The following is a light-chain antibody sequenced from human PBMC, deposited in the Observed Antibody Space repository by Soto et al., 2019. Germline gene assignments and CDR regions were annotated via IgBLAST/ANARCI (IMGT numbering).Light chain of an antibody. J-gene: IGLJ2*01. Sequence: QPVLTQPPSASGTPGQRVTVSCSGSSSNIGKNYVYWYQQVPGTAPKLLIYRDNQRPSGVPDRFSGSKSGTSASLAISGLLSKDEADYYCAAWDDRLSVVFGGGTKLTVL. V-gene: IGLV1-47*01. CDR1: SSNIGKNY. CDR2: RDN. CDR3: AAWDDRLSVV.